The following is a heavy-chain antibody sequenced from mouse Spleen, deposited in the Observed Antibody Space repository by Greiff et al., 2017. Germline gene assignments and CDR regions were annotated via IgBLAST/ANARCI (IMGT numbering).Heavy chain of an antibody. CDR2: ISSGGGST. V-gene: IGHV5-12-1*01. D-gene: IGHD2-3*01. CDR1: GFAFSSYD. Sequence: EVKVVESGGGLVKPGGSLKLSCAASGFAFSSYDMSWVRQTPEKRLEWVAYISSGGGSTYYPDTVKGRFTISRDNAKNTLYLQMSSLKSEDTAMYYCARQYDGYQRGFAYWGQGTLVTVSA. CDR3: ARQYDGYQRGFAY. J-gene: IGHJ3*01.